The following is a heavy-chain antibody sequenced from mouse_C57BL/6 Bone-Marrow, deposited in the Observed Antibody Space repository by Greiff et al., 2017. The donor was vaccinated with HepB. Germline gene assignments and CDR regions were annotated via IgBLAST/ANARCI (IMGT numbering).Heavy chain of an antibody. D-gene: IGHD2-5*01. J-gene: IGHJ4*01. Sequence: DVQLQESGPGLAKPSQPLSLTCSVTGYSITSDYWNWIRQFPGNKLEYMGYISYSGSTYYNPSLKSRISITRDTSKNQYYLQLKSVTTEDTATYYCARSPYSNYGLYYAMDYWGQGTSVTVSS. CDR3: ARSPYSNYGLYYAMDY. V-gene: IGHV3-8*01. CDR1: GYSITSDY. CDR2: ISYSGST.